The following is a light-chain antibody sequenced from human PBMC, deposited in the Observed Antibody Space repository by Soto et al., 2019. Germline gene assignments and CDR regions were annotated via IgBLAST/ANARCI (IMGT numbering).Light chain of an antibody. J-gene: IGKJ4*01. CDR1: QSVSSN. CDR3: QQYADWPPLT. V-gene: IGKV3-15*01. Sequence: EIVMTQSPATLSVSPGDRATLSCRASQSVSSNLAWYQQKPGQAPRLVIYGASTRATAIPARFSGSGSGTEFTLTICSLQSEDFAVYYCQQYADWPPLTFGGGTKVEIK. CDR2: GAS.